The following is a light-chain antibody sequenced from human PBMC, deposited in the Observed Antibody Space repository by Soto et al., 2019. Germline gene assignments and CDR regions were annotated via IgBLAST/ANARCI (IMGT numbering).Light chain of an antibody. CDR1: QSVSSN. Sequence: EIVMTQSPATLSVSPGERATLSCRASQSVSSNLAWYQQKPGQAPRLLIYGASTRATGSPARFSGSRSGTEFPLTISSLQSEDFAVYYCQQYNNWPPTFGQGTRLEIK. CDR3: QQYNNWPPT. J-gene: IGKJ5*01. V-gene: IGKV3-15*01. CDR2: GAS.